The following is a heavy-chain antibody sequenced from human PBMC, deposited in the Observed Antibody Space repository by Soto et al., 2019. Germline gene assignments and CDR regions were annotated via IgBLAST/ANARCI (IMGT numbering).Heavy chain of an antibody. V-gene: IGHV4-61*01. D-gene: IGHD3-22*01. Sequence: SETLSLTCTVSGGSVGSGSYYWSCIRQPPGKGLEWIGYIYYSGSTNYNPSLKSRVTISVDTSKNQFSLKLSSVTAADTAVYYCARVFPPTGDSSGYYQRYYYYYGMDVWGQGTTVTVSS. CDR1: GGSVGSGSYY. CDR2: IYYSGST. J-gene: IGHJ6*02. CDR3: ARVFPPTGDSSGYYQRYYYYYGMDV.